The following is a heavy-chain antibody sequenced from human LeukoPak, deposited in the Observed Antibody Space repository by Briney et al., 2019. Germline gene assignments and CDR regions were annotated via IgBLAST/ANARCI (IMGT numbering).Heavy chain of an antibody. D-gene: IGHD6-19*01. CDR3: AKDMGGWPGY. CDR2: ISWNSGSI. J-gene: IGHJ4*02. Sequence: TGGSLRLSCAASGFTFDDYAMHWVRQAPGKGLEGVSGISWNSGSIGYADSVKGRFTISRDNAKNSLYLQMNSLRAEDTALYYCAKDMGGWPGYWGQGTLVTVSS. CDR1: GFTFDDYA. V-gene: IGHV3-9*01.